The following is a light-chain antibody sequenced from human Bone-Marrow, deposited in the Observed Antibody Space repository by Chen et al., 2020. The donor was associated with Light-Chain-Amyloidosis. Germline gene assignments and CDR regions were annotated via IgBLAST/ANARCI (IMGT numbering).Light chain of an antibody. CDR1: KLGDRY. CDR2: EDK. CDR3: QAWDSSTVI. J-gene: IGLJ2*01. V-gene: IGLV3-1*01. Sequence: SYELTQPPSVSVSPGQTASITCSGDKLGDRYTYWYQLKSGQSPVLVIYEDKTRPSGIPERFSGSNSGNTATLTISGTQPMDEADYYCQAWDSSTVIFGGGTKLTVL.